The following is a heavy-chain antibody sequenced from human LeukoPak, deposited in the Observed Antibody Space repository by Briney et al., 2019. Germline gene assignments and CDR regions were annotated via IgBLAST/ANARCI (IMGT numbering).Heavy chain of an antibody. CDR2: FNPDDGET. CDR1: GYTLIELP. D-gene: IGHD1-26*01. Sequence: ASVKVSCKVSGYTLIELPIHWVRPAPGKGRDWMEGFNPDDGETVYAQMFQGRVTMTEDTSSDTASMELSSLRSEDTAVYYCATGTSGSYYVGIVRPIDYWGQGTLVTVSS. CDR3: ATGTSGSYYVGIVRPIDY. J-gene: IGHJ4*02. V-gene: IGHV1-24*01.